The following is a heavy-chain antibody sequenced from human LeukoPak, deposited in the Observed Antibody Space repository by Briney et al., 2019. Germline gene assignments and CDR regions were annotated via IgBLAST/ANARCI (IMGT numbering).Heavy chain of an antibody. D-gene: IGHD4-17*01. J-gene: IGHJ6*03. CDR1: GGSISSSSYY. CDR2: IYYSGST. V-gene: IGHV4-39*01. Sequence: SETLSLTCTVSGGSISSSSYYWGWIRQPPGKGLEWIGSIYYSGSTYYNPSLKSRATISVDTSKNQFSLKLSSVTAADTAVYYCARLRVITVTSPRKYYYMDVWGKGTTVTVSS. CDR3: ARLRVITVTSPRKYYYMDV.